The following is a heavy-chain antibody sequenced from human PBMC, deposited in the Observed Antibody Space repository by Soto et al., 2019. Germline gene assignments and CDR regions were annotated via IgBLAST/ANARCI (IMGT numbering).Heavy chain of an antibody. D-gene: IGHD2-21*02. CDR1: GFTFSKFG. Sequence: QVQLVESGGGVVQPGRSLRLSCAASGFTFSKFGMHWLRQAPGRGLEWVAGISNDGSDEYYVDSVKGRFNISRNNSKITLSLQMNSLRFEDTAVYFCAKDSRKWGDSPFEKWGQGTLVTVSS. CDR2: ISNDGSDE. CDR3: AKDSRKWGDSPFEK. J-gene: IGHJ4*02. V-gene: IGHV3-30*18.